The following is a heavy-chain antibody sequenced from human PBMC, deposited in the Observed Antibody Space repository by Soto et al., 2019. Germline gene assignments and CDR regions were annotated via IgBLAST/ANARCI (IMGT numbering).Heavy chain of an antibody. Sequence: EVQLLESGGGLVQPGGSLRLSCAASGITISNYPMSWVRQAPGKGLDWVSGISGSGDRTYYADSAKGRFTISKDISRNSLSLQLESLGVEDTAVSFCVKGEGGYPSTATHWGHGALVSVSS. CDR2: ISGSGDRT. J-gene: IGHJ4*01. D-gene: IGHD3-22*01. V-gene: IGHV3-23*01. CDR1: GITISNYP. CDR3: VKGEGGYPSTATH.